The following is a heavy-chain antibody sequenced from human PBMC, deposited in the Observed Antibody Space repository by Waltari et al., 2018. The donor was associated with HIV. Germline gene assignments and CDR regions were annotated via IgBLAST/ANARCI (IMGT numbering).Heavy chain of an antibody. CDR3: ARGQGLGTFDC. Sequence: QVQLQESGPGLVKSSETLSLTCAVSGYSISSGYYWGWIRQPPGKGLEWIGIIYHSGSTYYIPSLKSRVTIAAETSNNQCSMKVSSVTAADTAVYYCARGQGLGTFDCWGQGTLVTVSS. CDR2: IYHSGST. J-gene: IGHJ4*02. CDR1: GYSISSGYY. V-gene: IGHV4-38-2*01. D-gene: IGHD6-19*01.